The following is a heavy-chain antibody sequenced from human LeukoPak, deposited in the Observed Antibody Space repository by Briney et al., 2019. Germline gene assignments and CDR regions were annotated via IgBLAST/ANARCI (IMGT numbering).Heavy chain of an antibody. Sequence: GRSLRLSCAASGFTFSTYGMHWVRQAPGKGLEWVALMSYDGSDKSYADSVKGRFTISRDNSKSTLYLQMDSLRGDDAAVYCCAKAVGSISWSFDYWGQGTLVTVSS. CDR2: MSYDGSDK. CDR1: GFTFSTYG. V-gene: IGHV3-30*18. D-gene: IGHD6-13*01. J-gene: IGHJ4*02. CDR3: AKAVGSISWSFDY.